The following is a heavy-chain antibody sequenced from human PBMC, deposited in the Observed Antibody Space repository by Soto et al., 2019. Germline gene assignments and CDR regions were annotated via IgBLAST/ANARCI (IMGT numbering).Heavy chain of an antibody. V-gene: IGHV4-59*01. CDR2: IYYSGST. J-gene: IGHJ3*02. D-gene: IGHD2-15*01. CDR1: GGSISSYY. Sequence: PSETLSLTCTVSGGSISSYYWSWIRQPPGKGLEWIGYIYYSGSTNYNPSLKSRVTISVDTSKNQFSLKLSSVTAADTAVYYCARTYCSGGSCYQFDAFDIWGQGTMVTVS. CDR3: ARTYCSGGSCYQFDAFDI.